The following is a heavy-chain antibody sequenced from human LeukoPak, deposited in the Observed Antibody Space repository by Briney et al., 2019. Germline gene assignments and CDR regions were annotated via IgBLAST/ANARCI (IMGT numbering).Heavy chain of an antibody. CDR2: INHSGST. V-gene: IGHV4-34*01. J-gene: IGHJ6*03. D-gene: IGHD3-10*01. CDR3: ARESRYYGSGSFPPKYYYYYYMDV. CDR1: GGSFSGYY. Sequence: SETLSLTCAVYGGSFSGYYWSWIRQPPGKGLEWIGEINHSGSTNYNPSLKSRVTISVDTSKNQFSLKLSSVTAADTAVYYCARESRYYGSGSFPPKYYYYYYMDVWGKGTTVTVSS.